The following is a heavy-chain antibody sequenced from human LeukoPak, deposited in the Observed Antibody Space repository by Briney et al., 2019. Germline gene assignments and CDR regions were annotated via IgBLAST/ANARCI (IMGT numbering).Heavy chain of an antibody. CDR2: INHSGST. Sequence: PSETLSLTCAAYGGSFSGYYWSWIRQPPGKGLEWIGEINHSGSTNYNPSLKSRVTISVDTSKNQFSLKLSSVTAADTAVYYCARARRHGSGYYVDYWGQGTLVTVSS. CDR3: ARARRHGSGYYVDY. D-gene: IGHD3-22*01. V-gene: IGHV4-34*01. CDR1: GGSFSGYY. J-gene: IGHJ4*02.